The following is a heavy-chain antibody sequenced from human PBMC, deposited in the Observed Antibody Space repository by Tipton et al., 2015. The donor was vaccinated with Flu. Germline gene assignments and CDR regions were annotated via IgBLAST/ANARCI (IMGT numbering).Heavy chain of an antibody. Sequence: SGGSIINSYWSWIRQPPGKGLEWIATIHRSGSTKYNPSLKSRVTISIDTSKNQFSLEIRSVTAADMAVYYCARRDFTNYVSDPKNWFDPWGQGTLVTVSS. D-gene: IGHD4-11*01. CDR1: GGSIINSY. V-gene: IGHV4-59*08. CDR3: ARRDFTNYVSDPKNWFDP. CDR2: IHRSGST. J-gene: IGHJ5*02.